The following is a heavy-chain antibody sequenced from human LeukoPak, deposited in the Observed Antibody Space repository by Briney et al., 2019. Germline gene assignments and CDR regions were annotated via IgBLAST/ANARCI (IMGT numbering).Heavy chain of an antibody. CDR3: ARDRVGGSYVFDI. J-gene: IGHJ3*02. V-gene: IGHV3-21*05. D-gene: IGHD1-26*01. CDR1: GFPFSTYA. CDR2: ISDSSGYT. Sequence: GGSLRLSCAASGFPFSTYAMTWVRQAPGKGLEWVSYISDSSGYTKDADSVKGRFTISRDNAKKSLYLQMNSLRAEDTAVYYCARDRVGGSYVFDIWGQGTMVTVSS.